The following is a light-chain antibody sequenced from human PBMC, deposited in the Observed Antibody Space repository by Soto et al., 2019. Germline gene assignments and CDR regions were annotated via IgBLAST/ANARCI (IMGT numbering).Light chain of an antibody. V-gene: IGLV2-14*01. CDR2: EVR. J-gene: IGLJ3*02. CDR3: SSYTTTSTLV. Sequence: QSVLTQPPSASGSPGQSVAISCTGTSSDVGSYNLVSWYQQRPGEAPKLIISEVRNRPSGISYRFTGSKSGNTASLTISGLQAEDEADYYCSSYTTTSTLVFGGGTKLTVL. CDR1: SSDVGSYNL.